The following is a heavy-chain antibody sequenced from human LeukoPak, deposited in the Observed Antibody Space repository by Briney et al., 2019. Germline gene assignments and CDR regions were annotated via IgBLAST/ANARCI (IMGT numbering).Heavy chain of an antibody. CDR2: ISSSGSTI. CDR3: ARVVVVPAAFYFDY. V-gene: IGHV3-48*03. Sequence: GGSLRLSCAASGFTFSSYEMNWVRQAPGKGLEWVSYISSSGSTIYYADSVKGRFTISRDNAKNSLYLQMNSLRAEDTAVYYCARVVVVPAAFYFDYWGQGTLVTVSS. CDR1: GFTFSSYE. D-gene: IGHD2-2*01. J-gene: IGHJ4*02.